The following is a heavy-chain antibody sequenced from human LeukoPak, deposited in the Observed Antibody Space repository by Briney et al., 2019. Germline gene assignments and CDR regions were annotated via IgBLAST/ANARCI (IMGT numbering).Heavy chain of an antibody. Sequence: SETLSLTCTVSGGSISSSSYYWGWIRQPPGKGLEWIGSIYYSGCTYYNPSLKSRVTISVDTSKNQFSLKLSSVTAADTAVYYCARHRVLSAYYGSGSYFDYWGQGTLVTVSS. D-gene: IGHD3-10*01. J-gene: IGHJ4*02. V-gene: IGHV4-39*01. CDR1: GGSISSSSYY. CDR2: IYYSGCT. CDR3: ARHRVLSAYYGSGSYFDY.